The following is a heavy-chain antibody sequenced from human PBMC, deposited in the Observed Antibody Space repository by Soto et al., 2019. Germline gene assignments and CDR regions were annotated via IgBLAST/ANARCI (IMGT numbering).Heavy chain of an antibody. J-gene: IGHJ6*02. Sequence: QVQLVESGGGVVQPGGSLRLSCAASGFTFSSYGMHWVRQAPGKGLEWVAVIWHVGSDKNYGDAVMRRFTITRDNSKNTVYLHMTSLRADDTAVYYCARPSSRDGSTAYRKNYYYGMDVWGQGTTVTVSS. CDR3: ARPSSRDGSTAYRKNYYYGMDV. CDR2: IWHVGSDK. V-gene: IGHV3-33*01. CDR1: GFTFSSYG. D-gene: IGHD6-13*01.